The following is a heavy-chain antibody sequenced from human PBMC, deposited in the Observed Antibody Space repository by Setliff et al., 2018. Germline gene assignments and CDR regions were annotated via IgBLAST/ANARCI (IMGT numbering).Heavy chain of an antibody. CDR1: VFTFSSYG. D-gene: IGHD3-10*01. CDR2: IRNDGSNK. J-gene: IGHJ4*02. Sequence: GGSLRLSCAASVFTFSSYGMHWVRQAPGKGLERVEFIRNDGSNKYYADSVKGRFTISRDNYKNTLYLQMNSLRAEDTAVYYCAKGSDRVLWFGTTDFDYWGQGTLVTVSS. CDR3: AKGSDRVLWFGTTDFDY. V-gene: IGHV3-30*02.